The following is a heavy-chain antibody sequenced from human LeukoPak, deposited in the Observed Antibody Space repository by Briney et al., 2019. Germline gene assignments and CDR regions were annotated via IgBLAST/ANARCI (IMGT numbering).Heavy chain of an antibody. Sequence: TGGPRKSSCAASGFTFISYGRNWFRQAPGKGLEWVAVISYDGSNKYYADSVKGRFTISRDNSKNTLYLQMNSLRAEDTAVYYCAKEYYYDGLDYWGQGTLVTVSS. CDR2: ISYDGSNK. CDR3: AKEYYYDGLDY. CDR1: GFTFISYG. D-gene: IGHD3-22*01. J-gene: IGHJ4*02. V-gene: IGHV3-30*18.